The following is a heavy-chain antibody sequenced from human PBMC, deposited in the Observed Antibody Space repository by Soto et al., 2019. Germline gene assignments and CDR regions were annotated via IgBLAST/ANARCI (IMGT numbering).Heavy chain of an antibody. CDR2: IIPIFGTA. CDR3: ARDRRHSSSWPSYDAFDI. Sequence: WASVKVSCKASGGTFSRYAISWVRQAPGQGLEWMGGIIPIFGTANYAQKFQGRVTITADESTSTAYMELSSLRSEDTAVYYCARDRRHSSSWPSYDAFDIWGQGTMVTISS. CDR1: GGTFSRYA. J-gene: IGHJ3*02. D-gene: IGHD6-13*01. V-gene: IGHV1-69*13.